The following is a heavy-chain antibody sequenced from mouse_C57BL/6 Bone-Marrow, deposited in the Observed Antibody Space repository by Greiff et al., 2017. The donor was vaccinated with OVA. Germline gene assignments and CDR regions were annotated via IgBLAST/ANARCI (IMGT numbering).Heavy chain of an antibody. V-gene: IGHV1-72*01. Sequence: VQLHQPGADLVKPGASLSLSCKASGYPFPSSWMHWVNQRPGRGLGWFGRIDPIGGGTKYNEKFKSKATLTVDKPSSTAYMQLSSLTSEDSAVYYCARGITTVYFDYWGQGTTLTVSS. CDR2: IDPIGGGT. CDR1: GYPFPSSW. CDR3: ARGITTVYFDY. J-gene: IGHJ2*01. D-gene: IGHD1-1*01.